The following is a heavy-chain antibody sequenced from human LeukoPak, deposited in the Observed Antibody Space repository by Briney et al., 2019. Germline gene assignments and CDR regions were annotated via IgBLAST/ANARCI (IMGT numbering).Heavy chain of an antibody. CDR3: ARDVGGYYGSGSLIDY. V-gene: IGHV4-31*03. CDR1: GGSISSGGYY. Sequence: PSETLSLTCTVSGGSISSGGYYWSWIRQHPGKGPEWIGYIYYSGSTYYNPSLKRRVTISVDTSKNQFSLKLSSVTAADTAVYYCARDVGGYYGSGSLIDYWGQGTLVSVPS. CDR2: IYYSGST. D-gene: IGHD3-10*01. J-gene: IGHJ4*02.